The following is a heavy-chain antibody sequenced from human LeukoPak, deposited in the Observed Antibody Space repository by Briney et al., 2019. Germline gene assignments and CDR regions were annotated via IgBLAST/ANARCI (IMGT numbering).Heavy chain of an antibody. D-gene: IGHD4-23*01. CDR2: IYSSGST. CDR1: GGSINSYY. CDR3: ARGGKATVVTM. Sequence: PSETLSLTCTVSGGSINSYYWSWIRRPAGKGLEWIGRIYSSGSTNYNPSLKSRVPMSVDTSKNQFSLKLTSVTAADTAVYYCARGGKATVVTMWGQGILVTVSS. V-gene: IGHV4-4*07. J-gene: IGHJ4*02.